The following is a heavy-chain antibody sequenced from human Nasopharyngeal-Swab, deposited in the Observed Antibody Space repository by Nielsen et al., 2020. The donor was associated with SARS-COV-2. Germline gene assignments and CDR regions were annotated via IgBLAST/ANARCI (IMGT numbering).Heavy chain of an antibody. CDR2: ISGSGNII. Sequence: GESLKISCAASGFTLSTYGMNWVRQAPGKGLEWVSHISGSGNIIYYADSVKGRFTISRDNSKNTLYLQMNSLRAEDTAVYYCAKRDWTGWGQGTLVTVSS. D-gene: IGHD3/OR15-3a*01. J-gene: IGHJ4*02. V-gene: IGHV3-23*01. CDR1: GFTLSTYG. CDR3: AKRDWTG.